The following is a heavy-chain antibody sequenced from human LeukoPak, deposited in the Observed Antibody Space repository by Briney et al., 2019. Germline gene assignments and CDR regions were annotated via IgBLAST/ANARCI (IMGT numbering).Heavy chain of an antibody. CDR2: IYYSGST. CDR1: GGSISSSSYY. CDR3: ASGGEYSGTSGY. D-gene: IGHD1-26*01. V-gene: IGHV4-39*01. Sequence: PSETLSLTCTVSGGSISSSSYYWGWIRQPPGKGLEWIGSIYYSGSTYYNPSLKSRVTISVDTSKNQFSLKLSSVTAADTAVYYCASGGEYSGTSGYWGQGTLVTVSS. J-gene: IGHJ4*02.